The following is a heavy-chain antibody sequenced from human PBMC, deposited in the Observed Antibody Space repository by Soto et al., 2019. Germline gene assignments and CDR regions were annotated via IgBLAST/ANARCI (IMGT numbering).Heavy chain of an antibody. CDR2: IKSKTDGETT. CDR1: GFSFFNAW. CDR3: TTEIFTAYWDY. J-gene: IGHJ4*02. V-gene: IGHV3-15*02. D-gene: IGHD3-9*01. Sequence: EVHLLESGGALVKPGGSLRLSCAASGFSFFNAWMSWVRQAPGKGLEWVGRIKSKTDGETTDYAVPVKGRYTISRVDSRISLYLQINSLNIEDTAMYYCTTEIFTAYWDYWGQGTLVTVSS.